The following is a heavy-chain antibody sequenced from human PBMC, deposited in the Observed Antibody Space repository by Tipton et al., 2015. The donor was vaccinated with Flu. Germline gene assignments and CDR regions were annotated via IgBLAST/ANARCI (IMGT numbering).Heavy chain of an antibody. Sequence: TLSLTCAVSGDSIRNDYFWGWIRQPPGKGLEWIATIHRSGSTRYSPSFQGQVTISADKSISTAYLQWSSLKASDTAMYYCVRPLSRDGYNSPDYWGQGTLVTVSS. V-gene: IGHV4-38-2*01. CDR3: VRPLSRDGYNSPDY. J-gene: IGHJ4*02. D-gene: IGHD5-24*01. CDR1: GDSIRNDYF. CDR2: IHRSGST.